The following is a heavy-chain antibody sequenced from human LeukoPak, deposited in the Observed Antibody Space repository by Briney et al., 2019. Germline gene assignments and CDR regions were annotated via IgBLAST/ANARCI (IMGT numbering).Heavy chain of an antibody. J-gene: IGHJ6*04. CDR3: EREFSVLVPPAIRYYYYGMDV. CDR1: GFTFSTFA. Sequence: GVYLRLSCAASGFTFSTFAMAWVRQAPGKGLEWVSSISSSSSYIYYADSVKGRFTISRDNAKTTLYLQMNSLRAEDTAVSYCEREFSVLVPPAIRYYYYGMDVWGKGTTVTVSS. CDR2: ISSSSSYI. D-gene: IGHD2-2*02. V-gene: IGHV3-21*01.